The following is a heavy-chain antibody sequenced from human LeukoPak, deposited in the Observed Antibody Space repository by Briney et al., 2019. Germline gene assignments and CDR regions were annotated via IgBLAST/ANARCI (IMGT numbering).Heavy chain of an antibody. CDR2: ISPSGST. V-gene: IGHV1-46*01. J-gene: IGHJ5*02. D-gene: IGHD1-7*01. CDR1: GYTCINYC. CDR3: AKCDETGTTRWFDP. Sequence: GASVKVSCKASGYTCINYCMHWVRQAPGQGLEWMGLISPSGSTTYAQNFQGRVTMTRDTSTSTLYMELSSLRSDDTAIYYCAKCDETGTTRWFDPWGQGTLVTVSS.